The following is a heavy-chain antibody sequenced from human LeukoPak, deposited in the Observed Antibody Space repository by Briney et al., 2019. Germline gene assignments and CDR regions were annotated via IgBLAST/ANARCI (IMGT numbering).Heavy chain of an antibody. D-gene: IGHD1-26*01. J-gene: IGHJ5*02. Sequence: PSETLSLTCTVSGGSISSFYWSWIRQPPGKGLEWIGYMYYGGSLNYNPSLKSRVITSLDTSKNRFSLKLNSVTTADTAVYYCVTGRYSYGWYDHWGQGILVTVSS. CDR3: VTGRYSYGWYDH. CDR1: GGSISSFY. V-gene: IGHV4-59*13. CDR2: MYYGGSL.